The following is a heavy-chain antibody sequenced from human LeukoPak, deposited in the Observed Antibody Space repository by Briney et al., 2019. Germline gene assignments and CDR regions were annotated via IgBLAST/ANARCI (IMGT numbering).Heavy chain of an antibody. D-gene: IGHD6-13*01. Sequence: ASVKVSCKASGYTFTGYYMHWVRQAPGQGLEWMGWINPNSGGTNYAQKFQGRVTMTRDTSISTAYMELSRLRSDDTAVYYCARDRAGIAAAGTEDWFDPWGQGTLVTVSS. J-gene: IGHJ5*02. V-gene: IGHV1-2*02. CDR2: INPNSGGT. CDR3: ARDRAGIAAAGTEDWFDP. CDR1: GYTFTGYY.